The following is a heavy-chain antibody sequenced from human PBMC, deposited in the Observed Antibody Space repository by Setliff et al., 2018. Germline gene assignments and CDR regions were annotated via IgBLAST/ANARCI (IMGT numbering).Heavy chain of an antibody. D-gene: IGHD3-22*01. J-gene: IGHJ4*02. V-gene: IGHV1-46*01. CDR1: GYTFTSYY. Sequence: ASVKVSCKASGYTFTSYYMHWVRQAPGQGLEWMGIINPSGGSTSYAQKFQGRVTMTRDTSTSTVYMELSSLRSEDTAVYYCARSDSSGLDPPNYLDYWGQGTLVTVSS. CDR3: ARSDSSGLDPPNYLDY. CDR2: INPSGGST.